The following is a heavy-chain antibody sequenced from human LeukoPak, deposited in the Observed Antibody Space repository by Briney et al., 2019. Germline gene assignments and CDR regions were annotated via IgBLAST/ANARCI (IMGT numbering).Heavy chain of an antibody. CDR2: ISSSSSYI. D-gene: IGHD3-10*01. Sequence: KPGGSLRLSCAASGFTFSSYTMNWVRQAPGKGLEWVSLISSSSSYIYYADSVKGRFTISRDNAKNSLHLQMNSLRAEDTAVYYCARGGSGNYYTLFDYWGQGTLVTVSS. CDR3: ARGGSGNYYTLFDY. CDR1: GFTFSSYT. J-gene: IGHJ4*02. V-gene: IGHV3-21*01.